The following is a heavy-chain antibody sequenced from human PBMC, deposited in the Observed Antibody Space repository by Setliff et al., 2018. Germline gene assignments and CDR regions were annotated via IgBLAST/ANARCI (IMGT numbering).Heavy chain of an antibody. CDR3: ARENGYCSGGACYFMFDY. V-gene: IGHV4-31*03. CDR1: GGSISSGGYY. CDR2: INHSGIS. Sequence: PSETLSLTCTVSGGSISSGGYYWSWIRQHPGKGLEWIGEINHSGISNYNPSLKSRVTIAVDTSNNQFSLELRAVTAADTAPYYCARENGYCSGGACYFMFDYWGQGTLVTVSS. D-gene: IGHD2-15*01. J-gene: IGHJ4*02.